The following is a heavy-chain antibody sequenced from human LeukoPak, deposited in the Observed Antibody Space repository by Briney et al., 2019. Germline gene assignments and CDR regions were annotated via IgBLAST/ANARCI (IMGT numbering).Heavy chain of an antibody. CDR1: GFTFSNYW. Sequence: GGSLRLSCAVSGFTFSNYWMHWVRQGPGEGLAWVSRITNDGSATGYADSVKGRFTISRDDAKNTLYLHMDSLSPEDTAVYYCARDASPGYFDLWGRGTLVTVSS. CDR2: ITNDGSAT. J-gene: IGHJ2*01. V-gene: IGHV3-74*01. D-gene: IGHD2-15*01. CDR3: ARDASPGYFDL.